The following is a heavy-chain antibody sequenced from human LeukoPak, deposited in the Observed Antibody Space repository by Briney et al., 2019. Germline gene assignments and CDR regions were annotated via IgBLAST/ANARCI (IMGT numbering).Heavy chain of an antibody. D-gene: IGHD2-2*01. CDR1: GYTFTGYY. J-gene: IGHJ4*02. CDR3: ARHYCSSTSCHYNY. CDR2: INPNSGGT. V-gene: IGHV1-2*02. Sequence: GASVKVSCKASGYTFTGYYMHWVRQAPGQGLEWMGWINPNSGGTNYAQKFQGRVTMTRDTSISTAYMELSRLRSDDTAVYYCARHYCSSTSCHYNYWGQGTLVTVSS.